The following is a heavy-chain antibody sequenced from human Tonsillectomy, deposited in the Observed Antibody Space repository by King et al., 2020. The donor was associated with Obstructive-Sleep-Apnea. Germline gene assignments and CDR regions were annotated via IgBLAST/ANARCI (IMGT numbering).Heavy chain of an antibody. CDR2: ISYDGSNK. Sequence: QLVQSGGGVFQPGRSLRLSCAASGFIFSSHAMHWVRQAPGKGLEWVAVISYDGSNKYYADSVKGRFTISRDNSKNTLDLQMNSLRPEDTAVYYCARAGYYDILTGDYHYGMDVWGQGTTVTVSS. D-gene: IGHD3-9*01. V-gene: IGHV3-30*04. CDR1: GFIFSSHA. J-gene: IGHJ6*02. CDR3: ARAGYYDILTGDYHYGMDV.